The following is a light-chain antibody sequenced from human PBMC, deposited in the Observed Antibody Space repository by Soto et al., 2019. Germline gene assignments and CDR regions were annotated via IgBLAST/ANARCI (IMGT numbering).Light chain of an antibody. CDR3: QQFGISPWT. CDR1: RIIGHNY. J-gene: IGKJ1*01. CDR2: ATS. Sequence: DNVMTQSPDTLSVSPGDRATLSCRASRIIGHNYLAWYQQKRGQPPRLLIHATSTRATGIPDRFSGSGSVTNFTLTISRLEPEDFAVYYCQQFGISPWTFGQGTKVEIK. V-gene: IGKV3-20*01.